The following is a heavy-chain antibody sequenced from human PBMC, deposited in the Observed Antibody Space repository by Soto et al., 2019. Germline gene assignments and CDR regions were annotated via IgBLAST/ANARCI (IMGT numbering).Heavy chain of an antibody. V-gene: IGHV3-74*01. CDR2: INTDGSET. CDR3: TKEGEGF. Sequence: GGSLRLSCAASGFTFSSNWMHWVRRVPGRGLVWVSRINTDGSETNYEDSVEGRFTISRDNAKNRLYLQMNSLRGEDTAVYYCTKEGEGFWGQGTLVTVSS. J-gene: IGHJ4*02. D-gene: IGHD3-16*01. CDR1: GFTFSSNW.